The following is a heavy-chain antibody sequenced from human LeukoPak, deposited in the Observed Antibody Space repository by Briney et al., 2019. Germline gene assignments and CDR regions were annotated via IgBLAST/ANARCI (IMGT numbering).Heavy chain of an antibody. Sequence: SVKVSCKASGGTFSSYAISWVRQAPGQGLEWMGGIIPIFGTANYAQKFQGRVTITADESTSTAYMELSSLRSEDTAVYYCARGGGSLGNWFDPWGQGTLVSVSS. V-gene: IGHV1-69*13. CDR2: IIPIFGTA. CDR3: ARGGGSLGNWFDP. J-gene: IGHJ5*02. CDR1: GGTFSSYA. D-gene: IGHD2-15*01.